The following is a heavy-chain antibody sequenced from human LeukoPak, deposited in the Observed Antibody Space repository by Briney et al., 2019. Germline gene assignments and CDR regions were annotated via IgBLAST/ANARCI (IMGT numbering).Heavy chain of an antibody. CDR3: AKGIGSSGYYPTDY. CDR1: GFTFSSYG. D-gene: IGHD3-22*01. Sequence: GGSLRLSCAASGFTFSSYGMHWVRQAPGKGLEWVAVISYDGSNKYYADSVKGRFTISRDNSKNTLYLQMNSLRAEDTAVYSCAKGIGSSGYYPTDYWGQGTLVTVSS. V-gene: IGHV3-30*18. J-gene: IGHJ4*02. CDR2: ISYDGSNK.